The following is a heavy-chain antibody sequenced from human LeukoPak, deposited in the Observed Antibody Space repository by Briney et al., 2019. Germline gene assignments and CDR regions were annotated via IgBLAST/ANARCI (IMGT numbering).Heavy chain of an antibody. CDR1: GGSISSSDYY. CDR2: MFCSGNT. Sequence: SETLSLTCTVSGGSISSSDYYWGWIRQPPGKGLEWIGSMFCSGNTFYNPSLKSRVTISVDTSINHFSLTLTSLTAADTAVYFCSRHEHKALAGDTWGQGTLVTVSS. J-gene: IGHJ5*02. D-gene: IGHD6-19*01. V-gene: IGHV4-39*01. CDR3: SRHEHKALAGDT.